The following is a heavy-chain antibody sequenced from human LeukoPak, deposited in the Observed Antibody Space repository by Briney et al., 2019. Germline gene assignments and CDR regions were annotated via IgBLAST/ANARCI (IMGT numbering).Heavy chain of an antibody. CDR2: ISYDGLNK. Sequence: GRSLRLSCAASGFTFSTYAMHWVRQAPGKGLEWVAVISYDGLNKYYADSVKGRFAISRDNSKNTLFLQVDSLRAEDTAVYYCARDSLEGTSHYYFHAMDVWGQGTTVTVSS. V-gene: IGHV3-30*09. CDR3: ARDSLEGTSHYYFHAMDV. D-gene: IGHD1/OR15-1a*01. CDR1: GFTFSTYA. J-gene: IGHJ6*02.